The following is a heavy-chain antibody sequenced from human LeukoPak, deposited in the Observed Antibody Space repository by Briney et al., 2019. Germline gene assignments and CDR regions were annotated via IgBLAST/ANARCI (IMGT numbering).Heavy chain of an antibody. V-gene: IGHV4-39*07. Sequence: SETLSLTCTVSGGSISSSSYYWGWIRQPPGKGLEWIGSIYHSGSTYYNPSLKSRVTISVDTSKNQFSLKLRSVTAADTAVYYCARALYHMDVWGKGTTVTVSS. CDR2: IYHSGST. CDR1: GGSISSSSYY. CDR3: ARALYHMDV. J-gene: IGHJ6*03.